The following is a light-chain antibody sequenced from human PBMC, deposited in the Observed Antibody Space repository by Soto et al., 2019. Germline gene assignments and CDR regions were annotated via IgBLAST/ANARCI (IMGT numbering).Light chain of an antibody. CDR3: QQYSKCPLA. CDR1: QSVDSR. Sequence: EVVLTQSTATLSVSPGEGATLSCKASQSVDSRLAWYQQKPGQAPRLLIEGASSRGTDIPARFSGSGSGTEFTLTITSLQSEDFAVYYCQQYSKCPLAFGGGTRVESK. J-gene: IGKJ4*01. CDR2: GAS. V-gene: IGKV3-15*01.